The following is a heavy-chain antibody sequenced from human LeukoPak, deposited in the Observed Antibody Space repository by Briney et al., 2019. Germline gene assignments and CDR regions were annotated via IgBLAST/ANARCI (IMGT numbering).Heavy chain of an antibody. Sequence: SETLSLTCAVYGGSFSGYYWSWIRQPPGKGLEWIGEINHSGSTNYNPSLKSRVTISVDTSKNQFSLKLSSVTAADTAVYYCARGHRGYDYVWGSYRSYYFDYWGQGTLVTVSS. J-gene: IGHJ4*02. CDR1: GGSFSGYY. CDR2: INHSGST. V-gene: IGHV4-34*01. D-gene: IGHD3-16*02. CDR3: ARGHRGYDYVWGSYRSYYFDY.